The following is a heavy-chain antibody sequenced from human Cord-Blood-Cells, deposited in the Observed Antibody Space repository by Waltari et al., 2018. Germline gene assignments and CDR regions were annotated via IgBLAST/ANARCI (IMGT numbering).Heavy chain of an antibody. J-gene: IGHJ4*02. V-gene: IGHV1-2*06. CDR3: AREGIWCDYSDY. Sequence: QVQLVQSGAAVKKPGASVKVSCKASGYTFTGYYMHWVRQAPGQGLEWMGRINPNRGGTNDAQKFQGRVTMTRDTAISTAYWELSRLRSDDTAVYYCAREGIWCDYSDYWGQGTLVTVSS. D-gene: IGHD3-3*01. CDR1: GYTFTGYY. CDR2: INPNRGGT.